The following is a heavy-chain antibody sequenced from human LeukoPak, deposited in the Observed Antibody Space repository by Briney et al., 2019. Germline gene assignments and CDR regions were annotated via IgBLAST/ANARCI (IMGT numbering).Heavy chain of an antibody. D-gene: IGHD1-26*01. CDR3: ASNEYSGSYYRLDY. J-gene: IGHJ4*02. CDR1: GGSFSGYY. CDR2: INHSGSI. Sequence: PSETLSLTCAVYGGSFSGYYWSWIRQPPGKGLEWIGEINHSGSINYNPSLKSRVTISVDTSKNQFSLKLSSVTAADTAVYYCASNEYSGSYYRLDYWGQGTLVTVSS. V-gene: IGHV4-34*01.